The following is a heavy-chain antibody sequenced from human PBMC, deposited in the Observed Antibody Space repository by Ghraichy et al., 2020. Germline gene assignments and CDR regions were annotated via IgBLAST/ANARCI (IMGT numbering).Heavy chain of an antibody. CDR1: GFTFGSYW. D-gene: IGHD2-15*01. V-gene: IGHV3-7*03. J-gene: IGHJ4*02. CDR3: VRYCSGNICQSQLNPWFF. Sequence: GGSLRLSCAASGFTFGSYWMSWVRQGPGGGLEWVASINQDGSGKYYVDSVRGRFTISRDNSKDSLYLQMNTLRVEDTALYYCVRYCSGNICQSQLNPWFFWGQGTLVTVSS. CDR2: INQDGSGK.